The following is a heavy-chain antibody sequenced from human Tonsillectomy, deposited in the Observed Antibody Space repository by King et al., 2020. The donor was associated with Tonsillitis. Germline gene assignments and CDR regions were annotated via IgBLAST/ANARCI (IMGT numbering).Heavy chain of an antibody. CDR3: ARTLGTYGARDRFDY. D-gene: IGHD1-1*01. CDR2: IDLDDDK. V-gene: IGHV2-70*04. CDR1: GFSLSTSGMC. J-gene: IGHJ4*02. Sequence: TLKESGPALVKATQTLTLTCTFSGFSLSTSGMCVSWIRQPPGKALEWLARIDLDDDKFYSTFLKTRLTIYKDTSKNQVVLIITNVDPVDTATYSCARTLGTYGARDRFDYWGQGTLVTVSS.